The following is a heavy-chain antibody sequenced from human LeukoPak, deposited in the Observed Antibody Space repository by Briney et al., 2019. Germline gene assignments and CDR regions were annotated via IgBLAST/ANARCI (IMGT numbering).Heavy chain of an antibody. Sequence: SVKVSCKASGYTFTGYYMHWVRQAPGQGLEWMGRIIPILGIANYAQKFQGRVTITADKSTSTAYMELSSLRSEDTAVCYCARDGADYYGMDVWGQGTTVTVSS. CDR3: ARDGADYYGMDV. J-gene: IGHJ6*02. CDR2: IIPILGIA. V-gene: IGHV1-69*04. D-gene: IGHD3-10*01. CDR1: GYTFTGYY.